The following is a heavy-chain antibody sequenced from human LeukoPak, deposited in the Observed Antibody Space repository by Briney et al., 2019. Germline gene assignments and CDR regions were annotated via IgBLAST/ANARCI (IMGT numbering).Heavy chain of an antibody. J-gene: IGHJ5*02. CDR2: ISHDGSNT. CDR1: GFTFSRSA. V-gene: IGHV3-30*18. CDR3: AKPNWNPETDWFDP. D-gene: IGHD1-1*01. Sequence: GGSLRLSCAASGFTFSRSAVHWVRQAPGKGLEWVAVISHDGSNTDYTDSVKGRFTISRDNSNNTLYLQMSSLRTEDTAIYYCAKPNWNPETDWFDPWGQGTLVTVSS.